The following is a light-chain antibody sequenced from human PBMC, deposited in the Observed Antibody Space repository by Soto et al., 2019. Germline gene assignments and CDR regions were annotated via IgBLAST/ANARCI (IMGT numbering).Light chain of an antibody. CDR2: AAS. CDR1: QGIRNY. V-gene: IGKV1-27*01. Sequence: DIQMTQSPTSLSASVGDRVTITCRASQGIRNYVAWYQQIPGKPPQLLIYAASTLQSGVPSRFSGSGSGADFPLIISGVHPEDVANYSCQNGSSVPVFGPGTKVEIK. J-gene: IGKJ3*01. CDR3: QNGSSVPV.